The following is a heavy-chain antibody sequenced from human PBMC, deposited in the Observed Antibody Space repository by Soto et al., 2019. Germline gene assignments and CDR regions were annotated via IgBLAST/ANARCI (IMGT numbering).Heavy chain of an antibody. CDR3: AKGPDGSRYYHNWFYS. J-gene: IGHJ5*01. Sequence: GGSLRLSCAASGFSFSDYAMSWVRQAPGKGLEWVSSISRTGDSAYYADSVKGRFAISRDRSKNRLSLQMNSLRVEDTAVYYYAKGPDGSRYYHNWFYSWGQGTLVTVS. CDR2: ISRTGDSA. D-gene: IGHD3-22*01. CDR1: GFSFSDYA. V-gene: IGHV3-23*01.